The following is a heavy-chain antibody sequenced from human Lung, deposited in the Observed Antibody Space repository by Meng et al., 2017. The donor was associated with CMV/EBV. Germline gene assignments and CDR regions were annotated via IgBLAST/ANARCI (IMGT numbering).Heavy chain of an antibody. CDR1: GFTFSSYA. J-gene: IGHJ6*02. CDR2: IRFDGTNK. CDR3: AKRGDSSGTYAMDV. V-gene: IGHV3-30*02. Sequence: SCAASGFTFSSYAMHWVRQAPGKGLEWVANIRFDGTNKYHADSVKGRFTISRDNSKNTLYLQMNSLRAEDTAVYYCAKRGDSSGTYAMDVGGQGTXVTVSS. D-gene: IGHD3-22*01.